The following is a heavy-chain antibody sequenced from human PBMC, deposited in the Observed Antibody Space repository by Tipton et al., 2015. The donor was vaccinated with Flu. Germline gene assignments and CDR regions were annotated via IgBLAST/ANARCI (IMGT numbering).Heavy chain of an antibody. CDR2: IKSKTDGGTT. CDR1: GFTFSNAW. J-gene: IGHJ3*02. CDR3: TRGPPYYYDSSGYFTAFDI. Sequence: SLRLSCAASGFTFSNAWMSWVRQAPGKGLEWVGRIKSKTDGGTTDYAAPVKGRFTISRDDSKNTLYLQMNSLKTEDTAVYYCTRGPPYYYDSSGYFTAFDIWGQGTMVTVSS. V-gene: IGHV3-15*01. D-gene: IGHD3-22*01.